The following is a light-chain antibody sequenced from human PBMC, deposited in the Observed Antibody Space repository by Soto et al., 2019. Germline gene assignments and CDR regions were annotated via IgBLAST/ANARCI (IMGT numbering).Light chain of an antibody. Sequence: QSVLTQPASVSGSPGQSITISCTGTSGDVGAYNYVSWYQQHPGKAPKLMIYEVSHRPSGVSNRFSGSKSGNTASLTISGLQAEDEADYYCSLYTSSSTLVFATGTKVTV. CDR2: EVS. CDR3: SLYTSSSTLV. J-gene: IGLJ1*01. V-gene: IGLV2-14*01. CDR1: SGDVGAYNY.